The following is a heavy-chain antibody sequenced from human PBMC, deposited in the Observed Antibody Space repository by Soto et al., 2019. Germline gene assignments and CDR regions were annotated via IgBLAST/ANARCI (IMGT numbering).Heavy chain of an antibody. J-gene: IGHJ6*02. Sequence: QVQLVQSGAEVKKPGSSVKVSCKASGGTFSSYAISWVRQAPGQGLEWMGGIIPIFGTANYAQKFQGRVTITAGESTSTAYMELSSLRSEDTAVYYFARGYQRQLVLYYYYGMDVWGQGTTVTVSS. D-gene: IGHD6-13*01. CDR3: ARGYQRQLVLYYYYGMDV. CDR2: IIPIFGTA. V-gene: IGHV1-69*12. CDR1: GGTFSSYA.